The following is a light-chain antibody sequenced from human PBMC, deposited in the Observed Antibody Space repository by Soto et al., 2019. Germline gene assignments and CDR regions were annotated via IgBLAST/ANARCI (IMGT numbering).Light chain of an antibody. J-gene: IGKJ5*01. CDR3: WQYNNSSLFT. V-gene: IGKV3-15*01. CDR2: GAS. Sequence: EIVLTQSPATLSLSPGERATLSCRASQSVSSNLASYQQKPGQAPRLLIYGASTRATGIPARLIGGGSGTEVILTISSLQDEEFLADYCWQYNNSSLFTFGQGTQLEIK. CDR1: QSVSSN.